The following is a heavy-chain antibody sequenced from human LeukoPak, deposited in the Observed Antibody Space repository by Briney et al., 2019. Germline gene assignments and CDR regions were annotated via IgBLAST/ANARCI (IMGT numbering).Heavy chain of an antibody. D-gene: IGHD3-22*01. CDR1: GYTFTGYY. J-gene: IGHJ6*02. CDR2: ISAYNGNT. CDR3: ARDDSSGSYGMDV. Sequence: ASVKVSCKASGYTFTGYYMHWVRQAPGQGLEWMGWISAYNGNTNYAQKLQGRVTMTTDTSTSTAYMELRSLRSDDTAVYYCARDDSSGSYGMDVWGQGTTVTVSS. V-gene: IGHV1-18*04.